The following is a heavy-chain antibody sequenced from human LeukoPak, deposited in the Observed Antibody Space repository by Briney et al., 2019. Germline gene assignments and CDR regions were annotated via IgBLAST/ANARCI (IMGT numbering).Heavy chain of an antibody. Sequence: GGSLRLSCAASGFTFSTYGMHWVRQAPGKGLEWVTFIRYDGSNKYYADSVKGRFTVSRDNSKNTLYLQMNSLRAEDTAVYYCAKGGGVYCSSASCYTGPFDYWGQGTLVTVSS. D-gene: IGHD2-2*02. CDR1: GFTFSTYG. CDR2: IRYDGSNK. CDR3: AKGGGVYCSSASCYTGPFDY. J-gene: IGHJ4*02. V-gene: IGHV3-30*02.